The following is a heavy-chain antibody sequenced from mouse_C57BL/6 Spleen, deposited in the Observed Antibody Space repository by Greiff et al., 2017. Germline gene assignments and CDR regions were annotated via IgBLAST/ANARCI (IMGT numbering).Heavy chain of an antibody. Sequence: EVQLQQSGPGLVKPSQSLSLTCSVTGYSITSGYYWNWIRQFPGNKLEWMGYISYDGSNNYNPSLKNRISITRDTSKNQFFLKLNSVTTEDTATYYCARDGGQAWFAYWGQGTLVTVSA. D-gene: IGHD6-1*01. V-gene: IGHV3-6*01. J-gene: IGHJ3*01. CDR1: GYSITSGYY. CDR2: ISYDGSN. CDR3: ARDGGQAWFAY.